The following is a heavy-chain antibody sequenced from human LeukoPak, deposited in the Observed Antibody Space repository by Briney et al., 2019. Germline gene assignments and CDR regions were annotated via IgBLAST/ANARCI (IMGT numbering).Heavy chain of an antibody. CDR2: IYYSGST. D-gene: IGHD3-10*01. CDR1: GGSFSGYY. CDR3: ARIDMVRGEPSDYYFDY. Sequence: SETLSLTCAVYGGSFSGYYWSWIRQPPGKGLEWIGYIYYSGSTNYNPSLKSRVTISVDTSKNQFSLKLSSVTAADTAVYYCARIDMVRGEPSDYYFDYWGQGTLVTVSS. V-gene: IGHV4-59*01. J-gene: IGHJ4*02.